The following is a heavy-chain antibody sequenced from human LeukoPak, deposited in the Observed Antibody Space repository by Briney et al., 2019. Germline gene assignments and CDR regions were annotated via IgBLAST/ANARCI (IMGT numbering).Heavy chain of an antibody. Sequence: SETLSLTCAVYGGSFRGYYWSWIRQPPGQRPAWIGAISHSGSTNYNPSLKSRVTISVDTSKNQFSLKLSSVTAADTAVYYCARGRYSSSWYSRGLGYWGQGTLVTVSS. V-gene: IGHV4-34*01. D-gene: IGHD6-13*01. CDR3: ARGRYSSSWYSRGLGY. CDR2: ISHSGST. J-gene: IGHJ4*02. CDR1: GGSFRGYY.